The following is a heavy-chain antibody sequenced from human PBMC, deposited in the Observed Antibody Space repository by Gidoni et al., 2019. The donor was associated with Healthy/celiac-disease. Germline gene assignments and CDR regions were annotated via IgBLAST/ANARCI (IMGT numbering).Heavy chain of an antibody. CDR3: ARYRTGGYSGYVVY. V-gene: IGHV1-69*01. D-gene: IGHD5-12*01. J-gene: IGHJ4*02. CDR1: GGPFSSYA. CDR2: IIPIFGTA. Sequence: QVQLVQSGAEVKKHGSSVKVSCKASGGPFSSYAISWVRQAPGQGLEWMGGIIPIFGTANYEQKCQGRVTITADESTSTAYMELSSLRSEDTAVYYCARYRTGGYSGYVVYWGQGTLVTVSS.